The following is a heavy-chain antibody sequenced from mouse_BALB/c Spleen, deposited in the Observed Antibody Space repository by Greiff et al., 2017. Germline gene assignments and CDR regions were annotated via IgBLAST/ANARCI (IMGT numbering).Heavy chain of an antibody. J-gene: IGHJ4*01. V-gene: IGHV3-6*02. CDR3: ARERDAMDY. Sequence: EVKVEESGPGLVKPSQSLSLTCSVTGYSITSGYYWNWIRQFPGNKLEWMGYISYDGSNNYNPSLKNRISITRDTSKNQFFLKLNSVTTEDTATYYCARERDAMDYWGQGTSVTVSS. CDR1: GYSITSGYY. CDR2: ISYDGSN.